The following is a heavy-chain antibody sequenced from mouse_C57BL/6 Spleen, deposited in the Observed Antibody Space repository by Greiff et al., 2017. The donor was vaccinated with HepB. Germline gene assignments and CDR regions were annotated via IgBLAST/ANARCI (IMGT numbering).Heavy chain of an antibody. V-gene: IGHV1-80*01. D-gene: IGHD3-2*02. Sequence: QVQLQQSGAELVKPGASVKISCKASGYAFSSYWMNWVKQRPGKGLEWIGQIYPGDGDTNYNGKFKGKATLTADKSSSTAYMQLSSLTSEDSAVYFCARSRGSSGQFDYWGQGTTLTVSS. CDR2: IYPGDGDT. J-gene: IGHJ2*01. CDR1: GYAFSSYW. CDR3: ARSRGSSGQFDY.